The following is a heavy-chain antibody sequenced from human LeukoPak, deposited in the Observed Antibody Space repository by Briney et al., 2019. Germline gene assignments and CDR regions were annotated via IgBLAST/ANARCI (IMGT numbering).Heavy chain of an antibody. D-gene: IGHD3-22*01. CDR2: IIPIFGTA. CDR3: ARYNYYDSSAQWDY. V-gene: IGHV1-69*05. J-gene: IGHJ4*02. CDR1: GGTFSSYA. Sequence: VASVKVSCKASGGTFSSYAISWVRQAPGQGLEWMGGIIPIFGTANYAQKFQGRVTITTDESTSTVYMELSSLRSEDTAVYYCARYNYYDSSAQWDYWGQGTLVTVSS.